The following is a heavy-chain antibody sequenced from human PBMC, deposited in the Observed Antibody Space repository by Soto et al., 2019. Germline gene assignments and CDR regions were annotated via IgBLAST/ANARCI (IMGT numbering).Heavy chain of an antibody. CDR2: MFYGVST. Sequence: PSETLSLTCTVSGSSINSSGYYWGWIRQPPGKGLEWIGSMFYGVSTYYNPSLKSRVTVSVDTSKNQFSLNLRSVTAADTAVYYCAILPSRHLVDYWGQGTLVTVSS. D-gene: IGHD3-3*02. J-gene: IGHJ4*02. V-gene: IGHV4-39*01. CDR1: GSSINSSGYY. CDR3: AILPSRHLVDY.